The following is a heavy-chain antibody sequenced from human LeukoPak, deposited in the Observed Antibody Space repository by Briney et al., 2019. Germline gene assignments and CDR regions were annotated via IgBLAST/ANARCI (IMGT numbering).Heavy chain of an antibody. CDR1: GFTFSNYA. V-gene: IGHV3-64*01. CDR2: ISSNGGST. D-gene: IGHD1-26*01. J-gene: IGHJ4*02. CDR3: ARAEWEQLRWGIDY. Sequence: GGSLRLSCAGSGFTFSNYAMHWVRQAPGEGLEYVSGISSNGGSTFYASSVKGRFTISRDNSKNTLYLQMGSLRAEDMAVYYCARAEWEQLRWGIDYWGQGSLVTVSS.